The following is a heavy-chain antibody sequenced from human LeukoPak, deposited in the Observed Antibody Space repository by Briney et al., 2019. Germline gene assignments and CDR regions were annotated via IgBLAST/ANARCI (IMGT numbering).Heavy chain of an antibody. Sequence: GGSLRLSCAASGFTFSSYSMNWVRQAPGKGLEWVSSIDTSTTYMTYADSVKGRFAISRDNARNSLYLQMNSLRAEDTAVYYCAREAGTGERWYFDLWGRGTLVTVSS. D-gene: IGHD7-27*01. V-gene: IGHV3-21*01. CDR2: IDTSTTYM. CDR1: GFTFSSYS. J-gene: IGHJ2*01. CDR3: AREAGTGERWYFDL.